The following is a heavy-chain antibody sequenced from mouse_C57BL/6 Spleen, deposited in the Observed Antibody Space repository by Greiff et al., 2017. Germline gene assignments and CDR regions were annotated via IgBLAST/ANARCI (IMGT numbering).Heavy chain of an antibody. CDR3: AREDSSGYDY. CDR2: IHPNSGST. CDR1: GYTFTSYW. V-gene: IGHV1-64*01. D-gene: IGHD3-2*02. J-gene: IGHJ2*01. Sequence: QVQLQQPGAELVKPGASVKLSCKASGYTFTSYWMHWVKQRPGQGLEWIGMIHPNSGSTNYNEKFKSKATLTVYKSSSTAYMQLSSLTSEDSAVYYCAREDSSGYDYWGQGTTLTVSS.